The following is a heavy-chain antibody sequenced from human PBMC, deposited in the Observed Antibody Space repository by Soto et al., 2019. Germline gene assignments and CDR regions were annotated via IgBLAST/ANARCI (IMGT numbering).Heavy chain of an antibody. D-gene: IGHD2-2*01. CDR2: IKSDGSST. CDR3: ARDLRVPAATYIDY. CDR1: GFTFSSYW. J-gene: IGHJ4*02. V-gene: IGHV3-74*01. Sequence: EVQLVESGGGLVQPGGSLRLSCAASGFTFSSYWMHWVRQVPGKGLVWVSRIKSDGSSTSYADSVKGRFTISRDNAKNTLYLQMNSLRAEDTAVYYCARDLRVPAATYIDYWGQGTLVTDSS.